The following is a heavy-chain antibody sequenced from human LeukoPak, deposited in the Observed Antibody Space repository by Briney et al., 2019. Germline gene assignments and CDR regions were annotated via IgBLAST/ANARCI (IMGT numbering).Heavy chain of an antibody. CDR2: INWNSGTM. Sequence: GGSLRLSCAASGFSFADATMHWVRQVPGKGLEWVSGINWNSGTMGYADSVKGRFTVSGDNAKNSLYLQMNSLKTEDTALYYCAKDPYMDVWGKGTTVTVSS. J-gene: IGHJ6*03. CDR1: GFSFADAT. V-gene: IGHV3-9*01. CDR3: AKDPYMDV.